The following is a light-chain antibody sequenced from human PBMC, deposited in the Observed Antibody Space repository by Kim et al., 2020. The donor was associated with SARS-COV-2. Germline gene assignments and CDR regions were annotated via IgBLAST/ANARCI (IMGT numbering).Light chain of an antibody. CDR1: QDIRND. V-gene: IGKV1-17*01. Sequence: ASVGDRVTITCRASQDIRNDLGWYQQNPGKDPKSLIYGASSLKSGVPSRFSGSGSGTEFTLTISSVQPEDFATYFCQQHSNYQITFGGGTRVEIK. CDR3: QQHSNYQIT. J-gene: IGKJ5*01. CDR2: GAS.